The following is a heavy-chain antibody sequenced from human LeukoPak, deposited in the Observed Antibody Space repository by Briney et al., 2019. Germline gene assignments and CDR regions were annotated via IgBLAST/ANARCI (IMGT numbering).Heavy chain of an antibody. J-gene: IGHJ4*02. CDR3: STAKFDN. Sequence: AGGSLRLSCAASGYPLKRYSIHWVRQAPGKGLEWVSYINIDSVTVNYADSVKGRFTISRDNAKNYQYLQMNSLRAEDTAVYYCSTAKFDNWGQGTLVTVSS. V-gene: IGHV3-48*01. CDR1: GYPLKRYS. CDR2: INIDSVTV.